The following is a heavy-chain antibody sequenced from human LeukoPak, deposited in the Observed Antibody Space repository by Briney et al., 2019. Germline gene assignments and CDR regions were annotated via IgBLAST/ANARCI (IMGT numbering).Heavy chain of an antibody. CDR3: AHYYDSSGYYAPNYFDY. Sequence: ALVKVSCKASGGTFSSYAISWVRQAPGQGLEWMGGIIPIFGTANYAQKFQGRVTITADESTSTAYMELSSLRSEDTAVYYCAHYYDSSGYYAPNYFDYWGQGTLVTVSS. V-gene: IGHV1-69*13. CDR2: IIPIFGTA. CDR1: GGTFSSYA. J-gene: IGHJ4*02. D-gene: IGHD3-22*01.